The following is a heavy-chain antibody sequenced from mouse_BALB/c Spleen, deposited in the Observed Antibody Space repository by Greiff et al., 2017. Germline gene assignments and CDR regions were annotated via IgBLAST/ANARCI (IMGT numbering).Heavy chain of an antibody. D-gene: IGHD1-1*01. Sequence: EVKVVESGGGLVQPKGSLKLSCAASGFTFNTYAMNWVRQAPGNGLEWVARIRSKSNNYATYYADSVKDRFTISRDDSQSMLYLQMNNLKTEDTAMYYCVRTSYVYWYFDVWGAGTTVTVSS. CDR1: GFTFNTYA. V-gene: IGHV10-1*02. CDR3: VRTSYVYWYFDV. CDR2: IRSKSNNYAT. J-gene: IGHJ1*01.